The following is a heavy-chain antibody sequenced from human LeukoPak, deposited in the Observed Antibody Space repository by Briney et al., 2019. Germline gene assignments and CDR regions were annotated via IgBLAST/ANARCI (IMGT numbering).Heavy chain of an antibody. CDR3: AKTHYYPQSLQGGEPYYFDY. CDR2: VGISGTI. J-gene: IGHJ4*02. CDR1: GFTVSTYD. Sequence: GGSLRLSCAASGFTVSTYDMHWVRQAPGEGPQWIAYVGISGTIYYADSVRGRFTISRDSAKNSLHLEMNSLRVDDTAIYYCAKTHYYPQSLQGGEPYYFDYWGQGTLVTVSS. D-gene: IGHD3-22*01. V-gene: IGHV3-48*01.